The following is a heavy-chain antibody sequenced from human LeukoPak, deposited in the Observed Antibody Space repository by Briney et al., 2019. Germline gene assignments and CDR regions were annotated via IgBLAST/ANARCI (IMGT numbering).Heavy chain of an antibody. J-gene: IGHJ4*02. CDR3: ARVRESSCSNGVCYAY. Sequence: ASVKVSFKVSGYSFTGYYMHWVRQAPGEGLEWMGRINPNSGGTNYAQKFQGWVTMTGDTSISTAYMELSRLRSDDTVVYYCARVRESSCSNGVCYAYWGQGTLVTVSS. D-gene: IGHD2-8*01. V-gene: IGHV1-2*04. CDR1: GYSFTGYY. CDR2: INPNSGGT.